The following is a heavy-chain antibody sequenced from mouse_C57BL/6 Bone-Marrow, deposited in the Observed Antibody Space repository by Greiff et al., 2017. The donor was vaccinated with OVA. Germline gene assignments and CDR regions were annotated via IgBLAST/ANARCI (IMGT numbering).Heavy chain of an antibody. CDR3: ARSPFYYDYDGFAY. CDR1: GYAFTHYL. Sequence: QVQLQQSGAELVRPGTSVKVSCKASGYAFTHYLIEWVKQRPGQGLEWIGVINPGSGGTNYNEKFKGKATLTADKSSSTAYMQLSSLTSEDSAVYFCARSPFYYDYDGFAYWGQGTLVTVSA. V-gene: IGHV1-54*01. D-gene: IGHD2-4*01. J-gene: IGHJ3*01. CDR2: INPGSGGT.